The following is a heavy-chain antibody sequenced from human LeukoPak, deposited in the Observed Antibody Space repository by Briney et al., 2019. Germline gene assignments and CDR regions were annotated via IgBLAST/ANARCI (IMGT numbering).Heavy chain of an antibody. D-gene: IGHD3-3*01. CDR2: IYYSGST. CDR3: ARASVLRFLEWLLHRRPSRVSYFDY. Sequence: KASETLSLTCTVSGGSISSSSYYWGWIRQPPGKGLEWIGSIYYSGSTYYNPSLKSRVTISVDTSKNQFSLKLSSVTAADTAVYYCARASVLRFLEWLLHRRPSRVSYFDYWGQGTLVTVSS. J-gene: IGHJ4*02. V-gene: IGHV4-39*07. CDR1: GGSISSSSYY.